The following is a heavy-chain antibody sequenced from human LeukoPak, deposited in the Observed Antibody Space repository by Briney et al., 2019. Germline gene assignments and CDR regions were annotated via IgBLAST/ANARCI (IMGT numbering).Heavy chain of an antibody. Sequence: GGSLRLSCAASGFTFSSYAMHWVRQAPGKGLEWVAVISYDGSNKYYADSVKGRFTISRDNSKNTLYLQMNSLRAEDTAVYYCARDTRNYYYYMDVWGKGTTVTVSS. CDR3: ARDTRNYYYYMDV. J-gene: IGHJ6*03. V-gene: IGHV3-30*04. D-gene: IGHD2-2*01. CDR2: ISYDGSNK. CDR1: GFTFSSYA.